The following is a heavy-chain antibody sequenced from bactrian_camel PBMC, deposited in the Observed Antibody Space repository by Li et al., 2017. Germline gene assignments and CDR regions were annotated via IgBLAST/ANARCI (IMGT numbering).Heavy chain of an antibody. D-gene: IGHD2*01. CDR3: ATDDPRLMFCGSGCRPY. CDR1: GFSFSRYL. V-gene: IGHV3S10*01. CDR2: IDYDGST. Sequence: DVQLVESGGGLVRPGGSLRLSCAGSGFSFSRYLMSWVRQAPGKEREGVAYIDYDGSTRYADSVKGRFTIPRDNAKNTLTLQMSSLKTEDTGVYYCATDDPRLMFCGSGCRPYWGQGTQVTVS. J-gene: IGHJ4*01.